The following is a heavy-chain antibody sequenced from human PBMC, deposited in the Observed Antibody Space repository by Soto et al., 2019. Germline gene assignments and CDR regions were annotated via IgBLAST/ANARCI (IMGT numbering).Heavy chain of an antibody. V-gene: IGHV5-10-1*01. D-gene: IGHD3-3*01. J-gene: IGHJ6*02. Sequence: GESLKISCXGSGYSFTSYWISWVRQMPGKGLEWMGRIDPSDSYTNYSPSFQGHVTISADKSISTAYLQWSSLKASDTAMYYCARFFWSGSEGYYYYGMDVWGQGTTVTVSS. CDR1: GYSFTSYW. CDR3: ARFFWSGSEGYYYYGMDV. CDR2: IDPSDSYT.